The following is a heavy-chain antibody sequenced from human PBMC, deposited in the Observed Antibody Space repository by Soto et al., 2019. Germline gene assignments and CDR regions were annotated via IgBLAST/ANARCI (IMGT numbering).Heavy chain of an antibody. Sequence: GGSLRLSCAASGFTFSSYSMSWVRQPPGKGLECVSVIYTAGGTNYADSVKGRFIISRDNSKNTLYLQMNSLRAEDTAVYYCARALPVAKGGFDPWGQGTLVTVSS. D-gene: IGHD2-2*01. CDR2: IYTAGGT. V-gene: IGHV3-53*01. CDR3: ARALPVAKGGFDP. J-gene: IGHJ5*02. CDR1: GFTFSSYS.